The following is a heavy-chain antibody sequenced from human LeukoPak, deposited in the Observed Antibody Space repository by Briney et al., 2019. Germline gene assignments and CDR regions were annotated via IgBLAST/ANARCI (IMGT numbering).Heavy chain of an antibody. J-gene: IGHJ4*02. CDR1: GFTFSSYG. D-gene: IGHD3-3*01. CDR3: ARDNRPYYDFWSGYPAYFDY. V-gene: IGHV3-33*01. CDR2: IWYDGSNK. Sequence: PGGSLRLSCAASGFTFSSYGMHWVRQAPGKGLEWVAVIWYDGSNKYYADSVKGRFTISRDNSKNTLYLQMNSLRAEDTAVYYCARDNRPYYDFWSGYPAYFDYWGQGTLVTVSS.